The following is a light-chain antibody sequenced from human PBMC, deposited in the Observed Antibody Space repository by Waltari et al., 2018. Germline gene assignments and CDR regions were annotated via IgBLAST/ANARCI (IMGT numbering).Light chain of an antibody. Sequence: QSVLTQPPSVSAAPGQRVTISCTGSSSNIGAGYDVQWYQHLPGAAPDLLIYANTNRPSGVPDRISASKSGTSASLAITGLQAADEAVYYCQSYDSSLSGGVFGGGTKLTVL. J-gene: IGLJ3*02. CDR3: QSYDSSLSGGV. CDR2: ANT. V-gene: IGLV1-40*01. CDR1: SSNIGAGYD.